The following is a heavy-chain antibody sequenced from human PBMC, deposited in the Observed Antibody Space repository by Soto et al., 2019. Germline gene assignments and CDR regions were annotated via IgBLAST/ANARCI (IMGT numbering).Heavy chain of an antibody. CDR1: GGSISRSSYY. CDR2: IYYSGST. J-gene: IGHJ4*02. V-gene: IGHV4-39*01. D-gene: IGHD6-13*01. Sequence: SETLSLTFTVSGGSISRSSYYWGWIRQPPGKGLEWIGSIYYSGSTYYNPSLKSRVTISVDTSKNQFSLKLSSVTAADTAVYYCARRQSSSWYGLWGQGTLVTV. CDR3: ARRQSSSWYGL.